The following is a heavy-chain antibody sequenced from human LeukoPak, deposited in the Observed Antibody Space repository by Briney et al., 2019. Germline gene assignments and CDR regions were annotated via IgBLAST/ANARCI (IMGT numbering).Heavy chain of an antibody. CDR3: AKDNYYDSSGYSLPSFDY. D-gene: IGHD3-22*01. V-gene: IGHV3-23*01. Sequence: GGSLRLSCAASGFTFSSYAMSWVRQAPGKGLEWVSAISGSGGSTYYADSVKGRFTISRDNSKNTLYLQMNSLRAEDTAVYYCAKDNYYDSSGYSLPSFDYFGQGTLVTVSS. CDR1: GFTFSSYA. J-gene: IGHJ4*02. CDR2: ISGSGGST.